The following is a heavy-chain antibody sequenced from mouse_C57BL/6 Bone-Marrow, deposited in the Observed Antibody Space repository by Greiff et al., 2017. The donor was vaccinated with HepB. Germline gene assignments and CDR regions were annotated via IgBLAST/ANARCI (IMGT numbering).Heavy chain of an antibody. V-gene: IGHV5-9*01. Sequence: EVKLVESGGGLVKPGGSLKLSCAASGFTFSSYTMSWVRQTPEKRLEWVATISGGGGNTYYPDSVKGRFTISRDNAKNTLYLQMSSLRSDDTALYYCARPYDYDGPYAMDYWGQGTSVTVSS. D-gene: IGHD2-4*01. CDR2: ISGGGGNT. CDR3: ARPYDYDGPYAMDY. CDR1: GFTFSSYT. J-gene: IGHJ4*01.